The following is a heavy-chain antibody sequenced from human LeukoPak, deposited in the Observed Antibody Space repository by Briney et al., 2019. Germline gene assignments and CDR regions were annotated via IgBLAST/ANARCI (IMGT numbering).Heavy chain of an antibody. Sequence: QTGGSLRLSCTASGFTFGDYVMSWVRQAPGKGLEWVGFIRSKAYGGTTEYAASVKGRFTISRDDSKSIAYLQMNSLKTEDTAVYYCTRDLRLPYSGYDFRAFDIWGQGTMVTVSS. CDR1: GFTFGDYV. J-gene: IGHJ3*02. D-gene: IGHD5-12*01. CDR3: TRDLRLPYSGYDFRAFDI. CDR2: IRSKAYGGTT. V-gene: IGHV3-49*04.